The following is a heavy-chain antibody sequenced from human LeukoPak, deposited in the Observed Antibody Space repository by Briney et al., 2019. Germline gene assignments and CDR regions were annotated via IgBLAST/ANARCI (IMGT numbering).Heavy chain of an antibody. CDR1: GGTFSSYA. CDR2: ISAYNNNT. CDR3: ARVQYSPY. J-gene: IGHJ4*02. V-gene: IGHV1-18*01. D-gene: IGHD6-6*01. Sequence: GASVKVSCEASGGTFSSYAISWVRQAPGQGLEWMGWISAYNNNTNYAQKFQGRLTMTTDTSTSTAYMELSRLRSDDTAVYYCARVQYSPYWGQGTLVTVSS.